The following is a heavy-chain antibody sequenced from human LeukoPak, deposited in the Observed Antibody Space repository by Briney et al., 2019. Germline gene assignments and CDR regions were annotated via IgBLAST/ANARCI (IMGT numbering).Heavy chain of an antibody. D-gene: IGHD6-19*01. Sequence: PSETLPLTCTVSGGSISSRSSFWGWIRQPPGKGLDWIGSIYDSETTSYNPSLKSRVTISVDTSKNQLSLKLSSVTAADTAVYYCARHTSVAGPFDYWGQGTLVTVSS. CDR3: ARHTSVAGPFDY. CDR1: GGSISSRSSF. V-gene: IGHV4-39*01. J-gene: IGHJ4*02. CDR2: IYDSETT.